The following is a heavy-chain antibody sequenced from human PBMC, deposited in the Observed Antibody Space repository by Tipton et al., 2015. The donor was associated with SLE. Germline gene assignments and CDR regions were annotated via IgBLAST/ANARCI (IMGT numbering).Heavy chain of an antibody. V-gene: IGHV4-39*07. CDR2: IYYSGST. Sequence: TLSLTCTVSGGSISSSSYYWGWIRQPPGKGLEWIGSIYYSGSTYYNPSLKSRVTISVDTSNNQFSLKLSSVTAADTSVYYCARGGRFSYWFDPWGQGTLVTVSS. CDR1: GGSISSSSYY. J-gene: IGHJ5*02. CDR3: ARGGRFSYWFDP. D-gene: IGHD3-3*01.